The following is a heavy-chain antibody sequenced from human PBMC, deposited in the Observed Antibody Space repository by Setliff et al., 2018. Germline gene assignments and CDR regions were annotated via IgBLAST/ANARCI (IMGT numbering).Heavy chain of an antibody. CDR1: GFTFSSYW. CDR2: IKEDGSEK. CDR3: GRDVFDFRTGQAGP. Sequence: LRLSCAASGFTFSSYWMSWVRQAPGKGLEWVANIKEDGSEKYYVDSVKGRFTIFRDNAKNSLSLQMNDLRAEDTSVYYCGRDVFDFRTGQAGPWGQGTLVTVSS. D-gene: IGHD3-3*01. V-gene: IGHV3-7*01. J-gene: IGHJ5*02.